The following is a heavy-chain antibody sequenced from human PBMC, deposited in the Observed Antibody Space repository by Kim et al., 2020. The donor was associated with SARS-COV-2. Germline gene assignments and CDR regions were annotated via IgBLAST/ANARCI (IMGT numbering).Heavy chain of an antibody. D-gene: IGHD3-3*01. CDR3: AIGYGFWVFVP. CDR1: GYTFTGFY. Sequence: ASVKVSCKASGYTFTGFYMHWVRQAPGQGLEWMGRISPNSGAATYAQRFQGRVSMTMDTSVRMAYMELSGLTSDDTAVYYCAIGYGFWVFVPWGQGTLVTVSS. V-gene: IGHV1-2*06. J-gene: IGHJ5*02. CDR2: ISPNSGAA.